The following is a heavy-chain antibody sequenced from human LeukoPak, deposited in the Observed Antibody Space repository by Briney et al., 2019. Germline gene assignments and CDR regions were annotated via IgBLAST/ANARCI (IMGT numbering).Heavy chain of an antibody. D-gene: IGHD5-18*01. CDR1: GFTFSNYA. CDR3: AKAPWKVTPYYFDY. J-gene: IGHJ4*02. Sequence: GGSLRLSCAASGFTFSNYAMSWVRQAPGKGMEWVAAISGSGGSIYYADSVKGRFTISRDNSKNTLYLQMNSLRAEDTAVYYCAKAPWKVTPYYFDYWDQGTLVTVSS. V-gene: IGHV3-23*01. CDR2: ISGSGGSI.